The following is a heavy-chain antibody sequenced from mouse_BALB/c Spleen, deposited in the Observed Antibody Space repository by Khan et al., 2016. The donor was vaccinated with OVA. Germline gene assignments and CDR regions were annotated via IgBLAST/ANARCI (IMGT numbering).Heavy chain of an antibody. V-gene: IGHV14-1*02. CDR2: IDPENGNT. CDR3: ARSGYSAWFAY. J-gene: IGHJ3*01. Sequence: VQLQQSGAELVRPGALVKLSCKGSGFNIKDYYMHWVKQRPEQGLEWIGWIDPENGNTIYDPKLQGKANITADTSSNTAYLQLSSLESEDTAFYYCARSGYSAWFAYWGQGTLVTVSA. CDR1: GFNIKDYY. D-gene: IGHD4-1*01.